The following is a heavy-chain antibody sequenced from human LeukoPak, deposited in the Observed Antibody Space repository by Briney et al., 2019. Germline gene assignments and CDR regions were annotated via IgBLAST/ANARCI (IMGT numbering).Heavy chain of an antibody. Sequence: SETLSLTCAVCGGSFSGYYWSWIRQPPGKGLEWIGEINHSGSTNYNPSLKSRVTISVDTSKNQFSLKLSSVTAADTAVYYCARKRSAHCSSTSCYGRYFDYWGQGTLVTVSS. J-gene: IGHJ4*02. V-gene: IGHV4-34*01. CDR3: ARKRSAHCSSTSCYGRYFDY. CDR1: GGSFSGYY. D-gene: IGHD2-2*01. CDR2: INHSGST.